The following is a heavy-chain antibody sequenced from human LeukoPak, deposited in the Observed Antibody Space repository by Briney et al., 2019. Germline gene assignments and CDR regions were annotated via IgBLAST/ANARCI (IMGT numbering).Heavy chain of an antibody. D-gene: IGHD6-6*01. CDR1: GGSISSGSYY. CDR3: ARGSLAARLNLWVDY. V-gene: IGHV4-61*02. CDR2: IYNSGST. J-gene: IGHJ4*02. Sequence: SETLXXTCTVXGGSISSGSYYWRWLRQPAGTGLEWIGRIYNSGSTNYNPSLKSRVTISVDKTKKKCSLKKSSVTAADTAVYYCARGSLAARLNLWVDYWGQGTLVTVSS.